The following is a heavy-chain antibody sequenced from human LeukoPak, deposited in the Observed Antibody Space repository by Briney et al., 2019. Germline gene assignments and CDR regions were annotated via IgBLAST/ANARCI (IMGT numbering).Heavy chain of an antibody. V-gene: IGHV4-31*03. CDR3: ATTVGSYFDY. CDR1: GGSISSGGYY. J-gene: IGHJ4*02. Sequence: KTSETLSLTCTVSGGSISSGGYYWSWIRRHPGKGLEWIGYIYYSGSTYYNPSLKSRVTMSVDTSENQFSLKLSSVTAADTAVYYCATTVGSYFDYWSQGTLVTVSS. CDR2: IYYSGST. D-gene: IGHD3-16*01.